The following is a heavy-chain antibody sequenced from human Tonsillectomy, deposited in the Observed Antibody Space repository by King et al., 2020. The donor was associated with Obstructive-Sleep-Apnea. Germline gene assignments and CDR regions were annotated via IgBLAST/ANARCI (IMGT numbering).Heavy chain of an antibody. D-gene: IGHD2-8*02. Sequence: VQVVESGGGVVQPGKSLRLSCAASGFTFSNYGMHWVRQAPGKGLEWVAIIWYGGSNEYYADSVKGRFTISRDNSKNTLYLQMNSLRAEDTAVYYCARGSGPRFYYGMDVWGQGTTVTVSS. CDR1: GFTFSNYG. J-gene: IGHJ6*02. CDR2: IWYGGSNE. CDR3: ARGSGPRFYYGMDV. V-gene: IGHV3-33*01.